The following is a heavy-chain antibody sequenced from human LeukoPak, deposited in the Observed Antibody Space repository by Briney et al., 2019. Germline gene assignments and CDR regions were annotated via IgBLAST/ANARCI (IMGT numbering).Heavy chain of an antibody. D-gene: IGHD1-26*01. V-gene: IGHV1-8*02. Sequence: GASVKVSCKASGYTFTSYGISWVRQAPGQGLEWMGWMNPSSGNTGYAQKFQGRVTMTRDTSISTAYMELSSLRSEDTAVHYCARGPGRRGNDYWGQGTLVTVSS. CDR2: MNPSSGNT. CDR3: ARGPGRRGNDY. J-gene: IGHJ4*02. CDR1: GYTFTSYG.